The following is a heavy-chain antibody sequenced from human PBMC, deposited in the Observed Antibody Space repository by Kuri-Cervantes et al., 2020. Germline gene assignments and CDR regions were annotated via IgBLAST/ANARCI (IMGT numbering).Heavy chain of an antibody. CDR2: ISGSGGST. D-gene: IGHD6-13*01. Sequence: GGSLRLSCAASGFTFSSYAMSWVRQAPGKGLEWVSAISGSGGSTYYADSVKGRFTISRDNSKNTLYLQMNSLRAEDTAVYYCARDWVSIAAAGTWDAFDIWGQGTMVTVSS. CDR3: ARDWVSIAAAGTWDAFDI. J-gene: IGHJ3*02. CDR1: GFTFSSYA. V-gene: IGHV3-23*01.